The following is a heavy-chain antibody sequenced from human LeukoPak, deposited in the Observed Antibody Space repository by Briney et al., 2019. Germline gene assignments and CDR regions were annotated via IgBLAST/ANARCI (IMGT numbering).Heavy chain of an antibody. D-gene: IGHD2-8*02. CDR1: KSSFSSYW. CDR3: ARVLTGSWDWFDP. Sequence: GGSLRLSCAASKSSFSSYWMHWVRQAPGKGLVWVSRINSDGSRTNYADSVKGRFTISRDNAKNTLYLQMSSLRAEDTAVYCARVLTGSWDWFDPWGQGTLVTVSS. V-gene: IGHV3-74*01. J-gene: IGHJ5*02. CDR2: INSDGSRT.